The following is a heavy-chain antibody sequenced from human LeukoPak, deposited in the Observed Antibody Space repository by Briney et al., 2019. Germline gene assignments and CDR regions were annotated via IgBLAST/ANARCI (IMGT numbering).Heavy chain of an antibody. Sequence: SETLSLTCTVSSGSISSRYWSWIRQPPGKGLEYIGYIYYSGSTNHNPSLKSRVTMSVDTSKNQFSLKLSSVTAADTAVYYCAREKSSWSGLDAFDIWGQGTMVTVSS. CDR3: AREKSSWSGLDAFDI. CDR1: SGSISSRY. J-gene: IGHJ3*02. D-gene: IGHD6-13*01. V-gene: IGHV4-59*11. CDR2: IYYSGST.